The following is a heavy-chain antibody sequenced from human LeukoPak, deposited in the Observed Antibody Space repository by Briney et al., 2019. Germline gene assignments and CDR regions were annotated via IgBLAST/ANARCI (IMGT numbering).Heavy chain of an antibody. J-gene: IGHJ6*03. D-gene: IGHD3-3*01. CDR2: IIPILGTA. V-gene: IGHV1-69*13. Sequence: ASVKVSCKASGGTFSSYAISWVRQAPGQGLEWMGGIIPILGTANYAQKFQGRVTITADESTSTAYMELSSLRSEDTAVYYCARFGIYYYYMDVWGKGTTVTISS. CDR1: GGTFSSYA. CDR3: ARFGIYYYYMDV.